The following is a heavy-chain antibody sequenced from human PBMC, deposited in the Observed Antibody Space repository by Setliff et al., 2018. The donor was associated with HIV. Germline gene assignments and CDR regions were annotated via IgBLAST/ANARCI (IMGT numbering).Heavy chain of an antibody. V-gene: IGHV4-61*02. D-gene: IGHD7-27*01. CDR1: GSAISSGSYY. CDR2: IYTSGST. CDR3: ARDLGSGLYYYGMDG. Sequence: SETLSLTCTVSGSAISSGSYYWSWIRQPAGKGLEWIGRIYTSGSTNYNPSLKSRVTISVDTSKNQFSLTLSSVTAADPAVYYCARDLGSGLYYYGMDGWGQGTTVTVSS. J-gene: IGHJ6*02.